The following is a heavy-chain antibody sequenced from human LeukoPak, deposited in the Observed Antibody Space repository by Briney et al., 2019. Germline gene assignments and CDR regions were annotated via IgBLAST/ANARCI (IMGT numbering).Heavy chain of an antibody. Sequence: PSETLSLTCAVYGGSFSGYYWSWIRQPPGKGLEWIGEINHSESTNYNPSLKSRVTISVDTSKNQFSLKLSSVTAADTAVYYCARGSWFVVVPAAIGFDYWGQGTLVTVSS. CDR3: ARGSWFVVVPAAIGFDY. CDR2: INHSEST. D-gene: IGHD2-2*02. V-gene: IGHV4-34*01. CDR1: GGSFSGYY. J-gene: IGHJ4*02.